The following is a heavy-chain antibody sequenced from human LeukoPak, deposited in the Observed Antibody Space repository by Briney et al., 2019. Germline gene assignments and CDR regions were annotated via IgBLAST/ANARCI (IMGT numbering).Heavy chain of an antibody. D-gene: IGHD6-6*01. V-gene: IGHV3-74*01. J-gene: IGHJ3*02. CDR3: ARDGLPAARDI. CDR2: INGDGSST. CDR1: GFIFSQFW. Sequence: GGSLRLSCAGSGFIFSQFWMQWVRQVPGKGLVWVSRINGDGSSTNYADSVKGRFTISRDNAKNALYLQMNSLRAEDTAVYYCARDGLPAARDIWGQGTMVTVSS.